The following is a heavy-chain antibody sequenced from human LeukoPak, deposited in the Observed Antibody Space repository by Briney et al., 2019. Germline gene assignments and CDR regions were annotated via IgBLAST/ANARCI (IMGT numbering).Heavy chain of an antibody. CDR1: GGSISSYY. CDR2: IYTSGST. D-gene: IGHD3-22*01. CDR3: ARNSYYDNSGEGAFDI. J-gene: IGHJ3*02. V-gene: IGHV4-4*07. Sequence: KPSETLSLTCTVSGGSISSYYWSWIRQPAGKGLEWIGRIYTSGSTNYNPSLKSRVTMSVDTSKNQFSLKLSSVTAADTAVYYCARNSYYDNSGEGAFDIWGQGTMVTVSS.